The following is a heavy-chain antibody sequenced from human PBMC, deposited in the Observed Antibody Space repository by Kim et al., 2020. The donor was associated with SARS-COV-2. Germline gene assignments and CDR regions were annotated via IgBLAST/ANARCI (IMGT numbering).Heavy chain of an antibody. D-gene: IGHD1-26*01. Sequence: ASVKVSCKASGYTFTSYGISWVRQAPGQGLEWMGWISAYNGNTNYAQKLQGRVTMTTDTSTSTAYMELRSLRSDDTAVYYCAREGWGPDYYYGMDVWGQGTTVTVSS. CDR2: ISAYNGNT. J-gene: IGHJ6*02. V-gene: IGHV1-18*04. CDR3: AREGWGPDYYYGMDV. CDR1: GYTFTSYG.